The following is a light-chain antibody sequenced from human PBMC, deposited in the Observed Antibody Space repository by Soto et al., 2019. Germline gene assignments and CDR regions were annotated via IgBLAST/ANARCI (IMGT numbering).Light chain of an antibody. CDR1: ARVSSW. V-gene: IGKV1-5*03. CDR2: KAS. Sequence: GARVTMTYRTGARVSSWLAWNHQKPEKAPKLLIHKASSLESGVPSRFSGGGSGTEFTLTISSLQPDDFATYYCQHYKTYPLTFGGGTQVEIK. CDR3: QHYKTYPLT. J-gene: IGKJ4*01.